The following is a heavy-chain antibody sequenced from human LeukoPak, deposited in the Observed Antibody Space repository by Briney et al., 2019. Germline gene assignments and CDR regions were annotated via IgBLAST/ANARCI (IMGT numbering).Heavy chain of an antibody. CDR2: ISYDGSNK. Sequence: GGSLRLSCAASGFTFSSSGMHWVRQAPGKGLEWVSVISYDGSNKFYADSVKGRFTISRDNSKNTLYLQMNSLRAEDTAVYYCAKEMGATNYFEYWGQGTLVTVSS. J-gene: IGHJ4*02. D-gene: IGHD1-26*01. V-gene: IGHV3-30*18. CDR1: GFTFSSSG. CDR3: AKEMGATNYFEY.